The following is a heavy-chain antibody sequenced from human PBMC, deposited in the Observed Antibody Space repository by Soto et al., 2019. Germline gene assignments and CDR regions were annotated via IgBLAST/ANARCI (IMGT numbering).Heavy chain of an antibody. D-gene: IGHD6-19*01. Sequence: QVQLVQSGAEVKKPGSSVKVSCKASGGTFSRYAISWVRQAPGQGLEWMGGIIPLFGTANYAQKFQGRVTITADESKNTAYMELRRLRSEDTAVYYCAQTLGLAVAGPGRFDLWGRGTLVTVSS. CDR2: IIPLFGTA. CDR1: GGTFSRYA. V-gene: IGHV1-69*12. J-gene: IGHJ2*01. CDR3: AQTLGLAVAGPGRFDL.